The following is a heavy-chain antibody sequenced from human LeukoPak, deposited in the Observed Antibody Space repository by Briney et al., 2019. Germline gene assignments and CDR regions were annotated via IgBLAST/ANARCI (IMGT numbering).Heavy chain of an antibody. D-gene: IGHD5-18*01. V-gene: IGHV4-59*08. CDR3: ARLRGYSYGLNYYYDGMDV. CDR2: IYYSGST. Sequence: SETLSLTCAVYGGSFSGYYWSWIRQPPVKGLEWIGYIYYSGSTNYNPSLKSRVTISVDTSKNQFSLKLSSVTAADTAVYYCARLRGYSYGLNYYYDGMDVWGQGTTVTVSS. J-gene: IGHJ6*02. CDR1: GGSFSGYY.